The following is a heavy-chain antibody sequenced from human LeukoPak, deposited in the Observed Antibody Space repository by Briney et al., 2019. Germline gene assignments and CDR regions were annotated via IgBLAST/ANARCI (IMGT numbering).Heavy chain of an antibody. CDR2: ISSSSSTI. Sequence: GGSPRLSCAVSGFTFSSCSMNWVRQAPGKGLEWVSYISSSSSTIYYADSVKGRFTISRDNAKNSLYLQMNSLRDEDSAVYYCARDPHIAAAGTIFDYWGQGTLVTVAS. D-gene: IGHD6-13*01. CDR3: ARDPHIAAAGTIFDY. CDR1: GFTFSSCS. V-gene: IGHV3-48*02. J-gene: IGHJ4*02.